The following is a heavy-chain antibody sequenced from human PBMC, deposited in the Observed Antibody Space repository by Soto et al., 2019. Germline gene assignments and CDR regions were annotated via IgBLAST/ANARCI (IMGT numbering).Heavy chain of an antibody. D-gene: IGHD3-10*01. J-gene: IGHJ6*02. CDR2: IKQDGSEK. CDR3: ATTVAREVRGGVPTYGMDV. Sequence: GGSLRLSCAASGITLSSYWMTWVRQTPGKGLEWVANIKQDGSEKYYVDSVKGRFTISRDNAKNSLYLQMSSLRAEDTAVYYCATTVAREVRGGVPTYGMDVWGRGTPVTVSS. V-gene: IGHV3-7*03. CDR1: GITLSSYW.